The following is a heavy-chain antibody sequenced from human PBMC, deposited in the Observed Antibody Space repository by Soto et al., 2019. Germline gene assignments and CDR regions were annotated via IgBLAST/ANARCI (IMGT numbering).Heavy chain of an antibody. D-gene: IGHD6-19*01. CDR3: ASSSSGWYFDY. CDR1: GFTFSSYA. V-gene: IGHV3-64*01. J-gene: IGHJ4*02. CDR2: ISSNGGST. Sequence: EVQLVESGGGLVQPGGSLRLSCAASGFTFSSYAMHWVRQAPGKGLEYVSAISSNGGSTYYANSVKGRFTISRDNSKNTLYLQMGSLRAEDMAVYYCASSSSGWYFDYWCQGTLVTVSS.